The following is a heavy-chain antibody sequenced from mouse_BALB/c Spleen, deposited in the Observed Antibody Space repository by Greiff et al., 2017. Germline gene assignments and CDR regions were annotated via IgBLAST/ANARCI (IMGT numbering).Heavy chain of an antibody. D-gene: IGHD2-3*01. V-gene: IGHV5-6-3*01. CDR1: GFTFSSYG. CDR3: ARRDGYYGGFAY. CDR2: INSNGGST. J-gene: IGHJ3*01. Sequence: EVQLVESGGGLVQPGGSLKLSCAASGFTFSSYGMSWVRQTPDKRLELVATINSNGGSTYYPHSVKGRFTISRDNAKNTLYLQMSSLKSEDTAMYYCARRDGYYGGFAYWGQGTLVTVSA.